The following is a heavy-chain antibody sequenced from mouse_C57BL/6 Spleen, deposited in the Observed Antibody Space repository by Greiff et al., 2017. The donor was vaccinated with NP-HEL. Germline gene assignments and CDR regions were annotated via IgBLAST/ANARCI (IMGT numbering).Heavy chain of an antibody. CDR1: GYTFTSYW. J-gene: IGHJ3*01. CDR2: IYPGSGST. Sequence: QVQLKQPGAELVKPGASVKMSCKASGYTFTSYWITWVKQRPGQGLEWIGDIYPGSGSTNYNEKFKSKATLTVDTSSSTAYMQLSSLTSEDSAVYYCARSPYGNQGWFAYWGQGTLVTVSA. D-gene: IGHD2-1*01. V-gene: IGHV1-55*01. CDR3: ARSPYGNQGWFAY.